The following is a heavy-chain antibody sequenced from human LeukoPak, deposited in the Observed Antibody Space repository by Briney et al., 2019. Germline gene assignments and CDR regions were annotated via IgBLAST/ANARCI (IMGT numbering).Heavy chain of an antibody. V-gene: IGHV5-51*01. CDR1: GYSFTSYW. J-gene: IGHJ4*02. CDR3: ARHVYCSGGSCYSVFDY. CDR2: IYPGDSDT. D-gene: IGHD2-15*01. Sequence: GESLKISCKGSGYSFTSYWIGWVCQMPGKGLEWMGIIYPGDSDTRYSPSFQGQVTISADKSISTAYLQWSSLKASDTAMYYCARHVYCSGGSCYSVFDYWGQGTLVTVFS.